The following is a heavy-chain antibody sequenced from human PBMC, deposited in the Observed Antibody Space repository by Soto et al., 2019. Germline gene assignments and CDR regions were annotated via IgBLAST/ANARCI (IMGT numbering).Heavy chain of an antibody. CDR3: ARRWGRTFDY. J-gene: IGHJ4*02. CDR2: IYYSGST. Sequence: SETLSLTCAVSGGSISSSSYYWGWIRQPPGKGLEWIGYIYYSGSTNYNPSLKSRVTISVDTSKNQFSLKLSSVTAADTAVYYCARRWGRTFDYWGQGTLVTVSS. CDR1: GGSISSSSYY. D-gene: IGHD7-27*01. V-gene: IGHV4-61*05.